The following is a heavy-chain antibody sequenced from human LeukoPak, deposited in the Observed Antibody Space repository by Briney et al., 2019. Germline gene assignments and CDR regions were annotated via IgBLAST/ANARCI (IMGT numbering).Heavy chain of an antibody. D-gene: IGHD3-10*01. J-gene: IGHJ4*02. Sequence: GGSLRLSCAASGFTFNTYWMSWVRQAPGKGLEWVGNIKQDGGEKNYMDSVKGRFTISRDNAKNSLYLQMNSLRAEDTAVYYCARDSATKVRGPVIGSTDFWGQGTLVTVSS. CDR1: GFTFNTYW. CDR2: IKQDGGEK. V-gene: IGHV3-7*01. CDR3: ARDSATKVRGPVIGSTDF.